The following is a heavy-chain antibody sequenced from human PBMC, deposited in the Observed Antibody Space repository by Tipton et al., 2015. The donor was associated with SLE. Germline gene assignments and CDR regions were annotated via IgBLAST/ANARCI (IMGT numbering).Heavy chain of an antibody. CDR3: ARAPEGDLLGGMDV. D-gene: IGHD3-16*01. J-gene: IGHJ6*02. Sequence: SLTCAVSDFSVSSSHYCGWFRQPPGKGLEWIGTIYLSGSTYYNPSLKSRVSISEDTSRNQFSLKVRSLTAADTAVYYCARAPEGDLLGGMDVWGQGTPVTVSS. CDR1: DFSVSSSHY. V-gene: IGHV4-38-2*01. CDR2: IYLSGST.